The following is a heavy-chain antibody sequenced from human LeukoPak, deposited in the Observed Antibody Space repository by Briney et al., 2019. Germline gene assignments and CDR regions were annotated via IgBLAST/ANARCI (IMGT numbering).Heavy chain of an antibody. CDR1: GFTVSSNY. V-gene: IGHV3-53*01. J-gene: IGHJ3*02. CDR3: AREMGAAAPLGVDAFDI. D-gene: IGHD6-13*01. CDR2: IYSGGST. Sequence: GGSLRLSCAASGFTVSSNYMSWVRQAPGKGLEWVSVIYSGGSTYYADSVKGRFTISRDNSKNTLYLQMNSLRAEDTAVYYCAREMGAAAPLGVDAFDIWGQGTMVTVSS.